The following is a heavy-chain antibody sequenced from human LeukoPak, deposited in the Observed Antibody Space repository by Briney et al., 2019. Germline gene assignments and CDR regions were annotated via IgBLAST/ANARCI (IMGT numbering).Heavy chain of an antibody. J-gene: IGHJ4*02. CDR2: ISSSSSYI. V-gene: IGHV3-21*01. CDR3: ATYGSGNCGPR. CDR1: GFTFSSYS. Sequence: PGGSLRLSCAASGFTFSSYSMNWVRQAPGKGLEWVSSISSSSSYIYHADSVKGRFTISRDNAKNSLYLQMNSLRAEDTAVYYCATYGSGNCGPRWGQGTLVTVSS. D-gene: IGHD3-10*01.